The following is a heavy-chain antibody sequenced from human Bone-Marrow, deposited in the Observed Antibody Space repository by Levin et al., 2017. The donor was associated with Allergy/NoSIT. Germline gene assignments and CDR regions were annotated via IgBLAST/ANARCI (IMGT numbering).Heavy chain of an antibody. Sequence: ASVKVSCAASGFTFSDYSMNWVRQAPGKGLEWISYISSSSDAIHYADSVEGRFTISRDNARSSLYLQMNSLRDEDTAVYYCARLLGVAWGQGTLVSVSS. CDR2: ISSSSDAI. J-gene: IGHJ5*02. D-gene: IGHD2-8*02. V-gene: IGHV3-48*02. CDR3: ARLLGVA. CDR1: GFTFSDYS.